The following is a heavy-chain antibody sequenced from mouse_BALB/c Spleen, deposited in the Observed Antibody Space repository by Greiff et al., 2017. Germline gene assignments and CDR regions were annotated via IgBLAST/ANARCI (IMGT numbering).Heavy chain of an antibody. CDR3: ARGPPYDGSSYTWFAY. V-gene: IGHV2-6-7*01. J-gene: IGHJ3*01. Sequence: QVQLKESGPGLVAPSQSLSITCTVSGFSLTGYGVNWVRQPPGKGLEWLGMIWGDGSTDYNSALKSRLSISKDNSKSQVFLKMNSLQTDDTARYDCARGPPYDGSSYTWFAYWGQGTLVTVSA. CDR1: GFSLTGYG. D-gene: IGHD1-1*01. CDR2: IWGDGST.